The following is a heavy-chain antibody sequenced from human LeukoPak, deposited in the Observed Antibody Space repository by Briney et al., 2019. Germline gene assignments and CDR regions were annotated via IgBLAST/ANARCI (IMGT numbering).Heavy chain of an antibody. CDR3: ARLAGSSSSDY. Sequence: SETLSLTCNVSGASISSYYWSWIRQPPGKGLEWIGYIYTSGSTNYNPSLKSRVTISLDMSKNQFSLKLSSVTAADTAVYYCARLAGSSSSDYWGQGTLVTVS. J-gene: IGHJ4*02. D-gene: IGHD6-6*01. V-gene: IGHV4-4*09. CDR2: IYTSGST. CDR1: GASISSYY.